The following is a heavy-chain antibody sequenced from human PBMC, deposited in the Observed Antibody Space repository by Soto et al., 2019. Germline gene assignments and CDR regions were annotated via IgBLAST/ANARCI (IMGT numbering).Heavy chain of an antibody. CDR3: ARHNYGSGSTYFDY. D-gene: IGHD3-10*01. Sequence: SETLSLTCTVSGGSISSYYWSWIRQPPGKGLEWIGYIYYSGSTNYNPSLKSRVTISVDMSKNQFSLKLNSMTAADTAVYYCARHNYGSGSTYFDYWGQGTLVTVSS. CDR1: GGSISSYY. V-gene: IGHV4-59*08. CDR2: IYYSGST. J-gene: IGHJ4*02.